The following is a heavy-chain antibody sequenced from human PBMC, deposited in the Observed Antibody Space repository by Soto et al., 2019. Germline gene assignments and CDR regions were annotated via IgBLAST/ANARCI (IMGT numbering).Heavy chain of an antibody. Sequence: GGSLRLSCAASGFTFFSYAMHWVRQAPGKGLEWVTVISYDGSNKYYADSVKGRFTISRDNSKNTLSLQMNSLRPEDTAVYYCARDPTSSGYSSFDYWGQGTLVTVSS. D-gene: IGHD3-22*01. V-gene: IGHV3-30-3*01. CDR3: ARDPTSSGYSSFDY. CDR1: GFTFFSYA. J-gene: IGHJ4*02. CDR2: ISYDGSNK.